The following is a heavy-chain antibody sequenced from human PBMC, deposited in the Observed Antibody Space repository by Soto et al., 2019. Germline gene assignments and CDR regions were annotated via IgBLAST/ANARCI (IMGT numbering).Heavy chain of an antibody. Sequence: GESLKISCQCSGYTFSNFWIGWVRQLPGKGLEWMGIIYPVDHETRYSPSFHGKVTISADKSINTAYLQWNSLEASDTAFYFCARSPRSSPYFDYWGQGALVTVSS. CDR3: ARSPRSSPYFDY. CDR2: IYPVDHET. J-gene: IGHJ4*02. D-gene: IGHD6-13*01. V-gene: IGHV5-51*01. CDR1: GYTFSNFW.